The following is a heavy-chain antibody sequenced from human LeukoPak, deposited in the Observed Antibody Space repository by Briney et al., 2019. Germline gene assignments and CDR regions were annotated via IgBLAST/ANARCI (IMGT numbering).Heavy chain of an antibody. CDR1: GGSVSRHY. Sequence: SETLSLTCTVAGGSVSRHYWSWIRQSPGEGLEWLGYISYSGITNYNPSLKSRVTISVDTSKNQFSLKVTSVTAADTAVYYCARDHSGSGSSDAYYYRDVWGKGTTVTVSS. D-gene: IGHD3-10*01. CDR2: ISYSGIT. CDR3: ARDHSGSGSSDAYYYRDV. V-gene: IGHV4-59*02. J-gene: IGHJ6*03.